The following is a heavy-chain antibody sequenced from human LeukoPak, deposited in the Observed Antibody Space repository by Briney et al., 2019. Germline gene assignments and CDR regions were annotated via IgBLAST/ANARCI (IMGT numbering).Heavy chain of an antibody. CDR1: GFSFSQYD. CDR2: IWCDGTTK. V-gene: IGHV3-33*01. CDR3: ARASDETPFDY. Sequence: PGGSLRLSCAASGFSFSQYDMQWLRQAPGKGLEWVTFIWCDGTTKYYADSVKGRFTISRDNSNNTLSLQMNSLRVEDTAVYYCARASDETPFDYWGEGTLVTVYS. J-gene: IGHJ4*02.